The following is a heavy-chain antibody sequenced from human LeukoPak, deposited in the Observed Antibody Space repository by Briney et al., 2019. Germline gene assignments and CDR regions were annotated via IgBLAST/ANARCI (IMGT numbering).Heavy chain of an antibody. D-gene: IGHD6-13*01. V-gene: IGHV4-59*12. CDR2: IYYSGST. Sequence: SETLSLTCTVSGGSITSYYWTWIRQPPGKGLEWIGYIYYSGSTNYNPSLKSRVTISVDTSKNQFSLRLSSVTAADTAVYYCARDGEVLSSSWFWFDPWGQGTLVTVSS. CDR3: ARDGEVLSSSWFWFDP. CDR1: GGSITSYY. J-gene: IGHJ5*02.